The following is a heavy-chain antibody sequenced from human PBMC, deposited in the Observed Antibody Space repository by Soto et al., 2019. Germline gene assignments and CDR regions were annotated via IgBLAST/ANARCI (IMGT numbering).Heavy chain of an antibody. CDR3: ARASTYYYGSVSIKTAKTGFDP. CDR1: GFTFSSYS. D-gene: IGHD3-10*01. V-gene: IGHV3-48*01. J-gene: IGHJ5*02. CDR2: ISSSSSTI. Sequence: GSLRLSCAASGFTFSSYSMNWVRQAPGKGLEWVSYISSSSSTIYYADSVKGRFTISRDNAKNSLYLQMNSLRAEDTAVYYCARASTYYYGSVSIKTAKTGFDPWGQRTLLTVSS.